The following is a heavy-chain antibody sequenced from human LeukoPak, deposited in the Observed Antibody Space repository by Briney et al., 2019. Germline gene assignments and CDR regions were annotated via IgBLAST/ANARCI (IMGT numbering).Heavy chain of an antibody. V-gene: IGHV4-34*01. D-gene: IGHD3-10*01. J-gene: IGHJ4*02. CDR2: INHSGST. CDR3: ATSGVRGVIIPSFDY. Sequence: SETLSLTCAVYGGSFSGYYWSWIRQPPGKGLEWIGEINHSGSTNYNPSLKSRVTISVDTSKNQFSLKLSSVTAADTAVYYCATSGVRGVIIPSFDYWGQGTLVTVSS. CDR1: GGSFSGYY.